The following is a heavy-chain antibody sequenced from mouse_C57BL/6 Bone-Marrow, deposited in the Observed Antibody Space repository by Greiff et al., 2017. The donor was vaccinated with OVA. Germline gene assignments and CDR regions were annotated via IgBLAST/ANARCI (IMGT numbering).Heavy chain of an antibody. CDR1: GYTFTSYW. Sequence: VQLQQPGAELVKPGASVKLSCKASGYTFTSYWMHWVKQRPGQGLEWIGMIHPNSGSTNYNEKFKSKATLTVDKSSSTAYMQLSSLTSEDYAVYYCAIITTVVADSYAMDYWGQGTSVTVSS. CDR2: IHPNSGST. J-gene: IGHJ4*01. V-gene: IGHV1-64*01. D-gene: IGHD1-1*01. CDR3: AIITTVVADSYAMDY.